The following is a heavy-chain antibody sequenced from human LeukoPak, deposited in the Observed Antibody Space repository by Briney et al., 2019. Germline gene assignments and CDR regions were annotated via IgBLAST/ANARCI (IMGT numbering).Heavy chain of an antibody. V-gene: IGHV1-2*02. Sequence: ASVKLSCKASGYTFTGSYMHWVRQAPGHGLEWMGWINTNSGGTNYAQKFQGRVTMTRDTSISTAYMELSRLRSDDAAVCCCARDGVAEFDYWGQGSLVTVSS. D-gene: IGHD3-3*01. CDR2: INTNSGGT. J-gene: IGHJ4*02. CDR3: ARDGVAEFDY. CDR1: GYTFTGSY.